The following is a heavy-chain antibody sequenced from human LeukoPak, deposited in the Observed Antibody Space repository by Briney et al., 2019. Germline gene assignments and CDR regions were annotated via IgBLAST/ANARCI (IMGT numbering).Heavy chain of an antibody. D-gene: IGHD3-22*01. CDR2: ISAYNGNT. CDR3: ARDQAYYYDSSGYYSDYYYGMDV. CDR1: GYTFTSYG. J-gene: IGHJ6*02. Sequence: ASVKVSCKASGYTFTSYGISWVRQAPGQGLEWMGWISAYNGNTNYAQKLQGRVTMTTDTSTSPAYMELRSLRSDDTAVYYCARDQAYYYDSSGYYSDYYYGMDVWGQGTTVTVSS. V-gene: IGHV1-18*01.